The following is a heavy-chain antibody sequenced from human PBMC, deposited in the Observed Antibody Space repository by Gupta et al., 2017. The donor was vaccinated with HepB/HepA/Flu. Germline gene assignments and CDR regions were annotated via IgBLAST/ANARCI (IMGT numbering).Heavy chain of an antibody. J-gene: IGHJ4*02. CDR3: ARQAGVGTYYDYFDS. D-gene: IGHD3-3*01. CDR1: GASVSSFGPF. CDR2: SRFGDNT. Sequence: QLQLQQSGPGLVKPSETLSLTCTVSGASVSSFGPFWAWIRQPPGKGLEWIGISRFGDNTFFNPSFMSRATISLDTSKNQFSLKLNSVTAADTAVYYCARQAGVGTYYDYFDSWGQGALVTVSS. V-gene: IGHV4-39*01.